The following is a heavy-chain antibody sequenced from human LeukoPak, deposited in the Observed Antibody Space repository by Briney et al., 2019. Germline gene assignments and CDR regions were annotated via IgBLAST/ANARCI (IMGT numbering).Heavy chain of an antibody. D-gene: IGHD2-15*01. CDR1: GGSISSRSYY. Sequence: SETLSLTCTASGGSISSRSYYWGWIRQPPGKGLEWIGSIYYSGTTYYKPSLKSRVTISVDTPKNQFSLKLSSVTAADTAVYYCARWFCSGGNCYGEIDYWGQGTLVTVSS. CDR3: ARWFCSGGNCYGEIDY. J-gene: IGHJ4*02. V-gene: IGHV4-39*01. CDR2: IYYSGTT.